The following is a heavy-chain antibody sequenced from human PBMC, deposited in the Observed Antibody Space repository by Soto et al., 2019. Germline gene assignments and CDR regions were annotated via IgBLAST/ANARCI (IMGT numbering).Heavy chain of an antibody. CDR1: GYTSTGYY. Sequence: ASVKVSCKASGYTSTGYYMHWVRQAPGQGLEWMGWINPNSGGTNYAQKFQGWVTMTRDTSISTAYMELSRLRSDDTAVYYCARGYCSGGSCYPSWGAFDIWGQGTMVTVSS. V-gene: IGHV1-2*04. CDR2: INPNSGGT. CDR3: ARGYCSGGSCYPSWGAFDI. D-gene: IGHD2-15*01. J-gene: IGHJ3*02.